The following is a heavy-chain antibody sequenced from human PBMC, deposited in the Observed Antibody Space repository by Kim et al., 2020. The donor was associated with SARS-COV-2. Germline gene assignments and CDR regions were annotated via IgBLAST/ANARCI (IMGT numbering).Heavy chain of an antibody. V-gene: IGHV3-23*03. Sequence: GGSLRLSCAASGFTFSSYAMSWVRQAPGKGLEWVSVIYSGGSSTYYADSVKGRFTISRDNSKNTLYLQMNSLRAEDTAVYYCAKTYGDQGYFDYWGQGTLVTVSS. CDR2: IYSGGSST. CDR1: GFTFSSYA. CDR3: AKTYGDQGYFDY. J-gene: IGHJ4*02. D-gene: IGHD4-17*01.